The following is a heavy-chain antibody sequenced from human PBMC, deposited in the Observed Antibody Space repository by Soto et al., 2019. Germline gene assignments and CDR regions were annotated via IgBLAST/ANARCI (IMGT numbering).Heavy chain of an antibody. CDR1: GGSISSGDYY. J-gene: IGHJ6*02. CDR2: IYYSGST. Sequence: SETLSLTCTVSGGSISSGDYYWSWIRQPPGKGLEWIGYIYYSGSTYYNPSLKSRVTISVDTSKSQFSLKLSSATAADTAVYYCARAGYVGYCSSTSCPGGGMDVWGQGTTVTVSS. D-gene: IGHD2-2*01. CDR3: ARAGYVGYCSSTSCPGGGMDV. V-gene: IGHV4-30-4*01.